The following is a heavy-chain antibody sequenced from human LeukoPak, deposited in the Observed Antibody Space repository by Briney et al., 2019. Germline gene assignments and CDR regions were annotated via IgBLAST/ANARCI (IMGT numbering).Heavy chain of an antibody. Sequence: GASVKASCKASGYTFTTYAMHWVRQAPGQRLEWMGWINAGNGNTKYSQRFLGRVAITRDTSASTAYMELSSLRSEGTAVYYCARDSLYSYGYDRSTWFNYWGQGTLVTVSS. CDR3: ARDSLYSYGYDRSTWFNY. D-gene: IGHD5-18*01. CDR1: GYTFTTYA. CDR2: INAGNGNT. J-gene: IGHJ4*02. V-gene: IGHV1-3*01.